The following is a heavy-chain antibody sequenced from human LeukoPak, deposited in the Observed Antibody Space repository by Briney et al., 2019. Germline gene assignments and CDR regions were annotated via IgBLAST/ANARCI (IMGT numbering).Heavy chain of an antibody. V-gene: IGHV3-21*01. CDR1: GFTFSSYS. D-gene: IGHD6-19*01. Sequence: GGSLRLSCAASGFTFSSYSMNWVRQAPGKGLEWVSSISSSSSYIYYADSVKGRFTISRDNAKNSLYLQMNSLRAEDTAVHYCATGAQWLVPHFDYWGQGTLVTVSS. CDR2: ISSSSSYI. CDR3: ATGAQWLVPHFDY. J-gene: IGHJ4*02.